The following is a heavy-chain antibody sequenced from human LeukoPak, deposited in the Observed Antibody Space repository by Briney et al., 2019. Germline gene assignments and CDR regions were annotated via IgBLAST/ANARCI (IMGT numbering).Heavy chain of an antibody. J-gene: IGHJ4*02. CDR1: GFNTYS. D-gene: IGHD2-15*01. V-gene: IGHV3-30*04. CDR2: ISNDGRKT. Sequence: PGKSLRLSCVASGFNTYSMHWVRQTPGKGLEWVAIISNDGRKTSYIDSVKGRFTISRDNSNNTLYLQMISLRAEDTAVYYCARAEYCSGGYCYLIESWGQGTLVTVSS. CDR3: ARAEYCSGGYCYLIES.